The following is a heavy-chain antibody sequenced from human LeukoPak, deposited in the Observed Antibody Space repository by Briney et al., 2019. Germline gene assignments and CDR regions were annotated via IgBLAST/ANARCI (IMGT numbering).Heavy chain of an antibody. D-gene: IGHD3-10*01. V-gene: IGHV4-34*01. CDR3: ARHVSGELFSSFDY. CDR2: INHSGST. CDR1: GGSFSGYY. Sequence: SETLSLTCAVYGGSFSGYYWSWIRQPPGKGLEWIGEINHSGSTNYNPSLKSRVTISVDTSKNQFSLKVNSVTAADTAVYYCARHVSGELFSSFDYWGQGTLVTVSS. J-gene: IGHJ4*02.